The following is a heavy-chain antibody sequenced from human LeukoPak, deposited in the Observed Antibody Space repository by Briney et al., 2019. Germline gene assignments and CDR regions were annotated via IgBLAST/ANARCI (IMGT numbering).Heavy chain of an antibody. CDR3: ARRGIAVAGDFDY. J-gene: IGHJ4*02. Sequence: SETLSLTCAVSGYSISSGYYWGWIRQPPGKGLEWIGSIYHSASTYYNPSLRSRVTISVDTPKNQFSLKLSSVTAADTAVYYCARRGIAVAGDFDYWGQGTLVTVSS. V-gene: IGHV4-38-2*01. CDR1: GYSISSGYY. D-gene: IGHD6-19*01. CDR2: IYHSAST.